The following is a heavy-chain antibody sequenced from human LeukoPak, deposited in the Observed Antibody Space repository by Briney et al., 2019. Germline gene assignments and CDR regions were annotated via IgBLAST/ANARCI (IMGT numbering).Heavy chain of an antibody. CDR3: ARDWGIMITFGGVIVMGY. V-gene: IGHV1-18*01. D-gene: IGHD3-16*02. J-gene: IGHJ4*02. CDR1: GYTFTSYG. CDR2: ISAYNGNT. Sequence: ASVKVSCKASGYTFTSYGISWVRQASGQGLEWMGWISAYNGNTNYAQKLQGRVTMTTDTSTSTAYMELRSLRSDDTAVYYCARDWGIMITFGGVIVMGYWGQGTLVTVSS.